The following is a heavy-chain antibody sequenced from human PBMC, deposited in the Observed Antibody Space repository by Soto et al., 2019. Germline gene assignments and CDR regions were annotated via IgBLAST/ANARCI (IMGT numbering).Heavy chain of an antibody. CDR1: GFTFSDYY. D-gene: IGHD2-2*02. CDR2: ISRSSGDT. V-gene: IGHV3-11*06. Sequence: QVQLVESGGGLVKPGGSLRLSCAASGFTFSDYYMSWIRQAPGKGLEYVSYISRSSGDTNYADSVKGRFTISRDNAKNSLYLQLNSLRAEDTAVYYCARGRGAGAIRYFDYWGQGTLVTVSS. J-gene: IGHJ4*02. CDR3: ARGRGAGAIRYFDY.